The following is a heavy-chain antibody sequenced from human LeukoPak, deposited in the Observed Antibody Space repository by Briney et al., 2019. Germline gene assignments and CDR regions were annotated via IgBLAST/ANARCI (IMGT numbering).Heavy chain of an antibody. Sequence: GGSLRLSCAASGFTFSRYAMSWVREAPGKGLEWVSAISGSGGSTYYADSVKGRFTISRDNSKNTLYLQMNSLRAEDTAVYYCAKSGYYYDSSGNYYWGQGTLVTVSS. D-gene: IGHD3-22*01. CDR3: AKSGYYYDSSGNYY. J-gene: IGHJ4*02. V-gene: IGHV3-23*01. CDR2: ISGSGGST. CDR1: GFTFSRYA.